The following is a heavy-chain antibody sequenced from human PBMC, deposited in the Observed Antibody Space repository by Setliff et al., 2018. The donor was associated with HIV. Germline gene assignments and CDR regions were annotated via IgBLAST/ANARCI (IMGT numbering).Heavy chain of an antibody. Sequence: SETLSLTCTVSGVSMSGYYWSWVRRPPGKTLEWIGDISYSAANAANTIYNPSLNSRVTISVDTSKSQFSLNLNSVTAADTAVYYCARLRHNAGFKGIDYWGQGTLVTVSS. CDR2: ISYSAANAANT. V-gene: IGHV4-59*08. J-gene: IGHJ4*02. D-gene: IGHD3-9*01. CDR3: ARLRHNAGFKGIDY. CDR1: GVSMSGYY.